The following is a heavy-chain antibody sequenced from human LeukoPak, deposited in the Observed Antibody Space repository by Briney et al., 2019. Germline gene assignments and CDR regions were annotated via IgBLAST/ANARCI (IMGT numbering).Heavy chain of an antibody. Sequence: GGSLRLSCAASGITLSTYELHWVRQAPGKGLEWISYIGITGGTIYADSVRGRFTISRDNARNSFYLQMSSLRAEDTAVYYCATELELGLRSDGFDNWGQGVLVTVSS. D-gene: IGHD1-7*01. CDR1: GITLSTYE. J-gene: IGHJ4*02. V-gene: IGHV3-48*03. CDR3: ATELELGLRSDGFDN. CDR2: IGITGGTI.